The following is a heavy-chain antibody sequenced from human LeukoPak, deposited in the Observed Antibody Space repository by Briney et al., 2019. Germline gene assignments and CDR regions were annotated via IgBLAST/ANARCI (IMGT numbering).Heavy chain of an antibody. V-gene: IGHV1-8*01. CDR2: MNPNSGNT. D-gene: IGHD3-9*01. Sequence: ASVKVSCKASGYIFTTYEINWVRQATGQGLEWMGWMNPNSGNTGYAQKFQGRVTMTRNTSISTAYMELSSLRSEDTAVYYCARGDILTGYYSTPYYMDVWGKGTTVTVPS. CDR3: ARGDILTGYYSTPYYMDV. J-gene: IGHJ6*03. CDR1: GYIFTTYE.